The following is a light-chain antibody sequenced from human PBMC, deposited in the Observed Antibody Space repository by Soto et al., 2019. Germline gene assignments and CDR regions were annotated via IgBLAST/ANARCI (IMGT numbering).Light chain of an antibody. CDR2: GAS. CDR3: QQYSNWPPIT. Sequence: EIVMTQFPATLSLSPGERATLSCRASEVVTTNLAWYQQKPGQAPRLLIYGASTRAAGIPARFSGSGSGTQFTLTISRLQSEDFAVYYCQQYSNWPPITFGQGTRLEIK. V-gene: IGKV3-15*01. CDR1: EVVTTN. J-gene: IGKJ5*01.